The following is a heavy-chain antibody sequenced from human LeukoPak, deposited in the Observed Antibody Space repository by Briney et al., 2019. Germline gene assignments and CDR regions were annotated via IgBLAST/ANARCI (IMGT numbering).Heavy chain of an antibody. CDR1: GHTFTSYG. V-gene: IGHV1-18*01. J-gene: IGHJ3*02. D-gene: IGHD2-15*01. Sequence: ASVKVSCKASGHTFTSYGISWVRQAPGQGLEWMGWISAYNGNTNYAQKLQGRVTMTTDTSTSTAYMELRSLRSDDTAVYYCARDHDTYCSGGSCYRVDAFDIWGQGTMVTVSS. CDR3: ARDHDTYCSGGSCYRVDAFDI. CDR2: ISAYNGNT.